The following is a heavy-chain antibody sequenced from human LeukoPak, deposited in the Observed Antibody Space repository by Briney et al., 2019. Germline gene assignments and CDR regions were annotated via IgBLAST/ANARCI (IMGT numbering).Heavy chain of an antibody. CDR3: ARGSKGHYYDSSGSFCYFDY. D-gene: IGHD3-22*01. CDR1: GYTFTGYY. CDR2: ISAYNGNT. V-gene: IGHV1-18*04. Sequence: ASVKVSCKASGYTFTGYYMHWVRQAPGQGLEWMGWISAYNGNTNYAQKLQGRVTMTTDTSTSTAYMELRSLRSDDTAVYYCARGSKGHYYDSSGSFCYFDYWGQGTLVTVSS. J-gene: IGHJ4*02.